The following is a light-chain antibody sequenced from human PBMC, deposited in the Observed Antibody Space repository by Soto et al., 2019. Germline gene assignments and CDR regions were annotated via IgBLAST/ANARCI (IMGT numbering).Light chain of an antibody. Sequence: QSVLTQPASVSGSPGQSITISCTGTSSDVGAYTFVSWYQQHPDKVPKLMIFDVSRRPSGVSDRFSGSKSGNTASLTISGLQPEXXADYYCSSYTSSSTHVFGSGTKLTVL. CDR2: DVS. CDR1: SSDVGAYTF. J-gene: IGLJ1*01. V-gene: IGLV2-14*03. CDR3: SSYTSSSTHV.